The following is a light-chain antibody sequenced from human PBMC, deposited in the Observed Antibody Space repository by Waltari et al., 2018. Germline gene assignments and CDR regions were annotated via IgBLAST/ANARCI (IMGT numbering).Light chain of an antibody. CDR2: ENT. CDR3: GTWDSSLSGAV. CDR1: SSNIGNNY. J-gene: IGLJ7*01. V-gene: IGLV1-51*02. Sequence: QSVLTQPPSVSAAPGQRVTISCSGGSSNIGNNYVSWYSQFPGTAPKLLIYENTAPPSAIPGRFSGANSGTSATLDITGLQAVDEAVYYCGTWDSSLSGAVFGGGTHLTVL.